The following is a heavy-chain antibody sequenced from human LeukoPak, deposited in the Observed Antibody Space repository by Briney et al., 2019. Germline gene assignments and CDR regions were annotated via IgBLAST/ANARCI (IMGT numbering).Heavy chain of an antibody. J-gene: IGHJ6*03. D-gene: IGHD1-1*01. Sequence: GGSLRLSCVASGFSLSSYAMSWVRQTPERGLEWVSSVSVTGAPYNGDSAKGRFTTSRDNSKNTMYLQMNSLRAEDTAVYYCVKDPLASTTGKYYMDVWGKGTTVIVSS. CDR1: GFSLSSYA. CDR3: VKDPLASTTGKYYMDV. V-gene: IGHV3-23*01. CDR2: VSVTGAP.